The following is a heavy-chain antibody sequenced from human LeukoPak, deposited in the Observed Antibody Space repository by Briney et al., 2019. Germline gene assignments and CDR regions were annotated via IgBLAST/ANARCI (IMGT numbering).Heavy chain of an antibody. CDR3: ARLTYYDILTGYLMTYYFDY. J-gene: IGHJ4*02. CDR2: IYYSGST. V-gene: IGHV4-59*01. D-gene: IGHD3-9*01. Sequence: SETLSLTCTVSGGSISSYYWSWIRQPPGKGLEWVGYIYYSGSTNYNPSLKSRVTISVDTYKNQFSLKLSSVTAADTAVYYCARLTYYDILTGYLMTYYFDYWGQGTLVTVSS. CDR1: GGSISSYY.